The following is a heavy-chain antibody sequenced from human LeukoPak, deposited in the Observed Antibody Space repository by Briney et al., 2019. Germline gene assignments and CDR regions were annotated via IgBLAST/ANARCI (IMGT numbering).Heavy chain of an antibody. D-gene: IGHD3-10*01. CDR1: GFIFSRYW. V-gene: IGHV3-7*01. Sequence: GRSLRLSCAASGFIFSRYWMSWVRQAPGKGLEWVANIKEDGSEKAYVDSVKGRFTISRDNAKNALYLQMNSLRVEDTAVYYCARDLGLDYWGQGTLVTVSS. CDR3: ARDLGLDY. CDR2: IKEDGSEK. J-gene: IGHJ4*02.